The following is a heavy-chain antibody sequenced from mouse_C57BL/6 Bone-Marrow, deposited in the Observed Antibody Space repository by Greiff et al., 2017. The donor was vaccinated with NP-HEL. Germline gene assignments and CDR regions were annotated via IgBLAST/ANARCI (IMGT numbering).Heavy chain of an antibody. V-gene: IGHV5-17*01. CDR2: ISSGSSTI. J-gene: IGHJ2*01. Sequence: EVQLVESGGGLVKPGGSLKLSCAASGFTFSDYGMHWVRQAPEKGLEWVAYISSGSSTIYYADTVKGRFTISRDNAKNTLFLPMTSLRSEDTAMYYCARQTTVVAGFDYGGQGTTLTVSS. CDR1: GFTFSDYG. D-gene: IGHD1-1*01. CDR3: ARQTTVVAGFDY.